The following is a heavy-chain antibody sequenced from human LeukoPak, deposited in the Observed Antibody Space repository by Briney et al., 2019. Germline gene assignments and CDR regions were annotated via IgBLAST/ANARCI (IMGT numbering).Heavy chain of an antibody. CDR3: ARDSKAGTRPDY. J-gene: IGHJ4*02. V-gene: IGHV1-18*01. CDR2: ISAYNGNT. Sequence: ASVKVSCKASGYTFTSYGISWVRQAPGQGLEWMGWISAYNGNTSYAQKLQGRVTMTTDTSTSTAYMELRSLTSDDTAVYYCARDSKAGTRPDYWDQGTLVIVSS. CDR1: GYTFTSYG.